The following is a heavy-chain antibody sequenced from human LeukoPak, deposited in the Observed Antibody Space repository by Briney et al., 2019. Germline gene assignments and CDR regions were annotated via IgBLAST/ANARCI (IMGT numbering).Heavy chain of an antibody. CDR2: ISYDGSNK. V-gene: IGHV3-30*04. Sequence: GGSLRLSCAASGFTFSSYAMHWVRQAPGKGLEWVAVISYDGSNKYYADSVKGRFTISRDNSKNTLYLQMNSLRAEDTAVYYCARDVVGATTNAFDIWGQGTMVTVSS. D-gene: IGHD1-26*01. CDR1: GFTFSSYA. CDR3: ARDVVGATTNAFDI. J-gene: IGHJ3*02.